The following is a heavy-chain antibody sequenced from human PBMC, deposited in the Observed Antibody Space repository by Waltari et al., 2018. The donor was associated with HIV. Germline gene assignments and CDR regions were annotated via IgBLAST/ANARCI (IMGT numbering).Heavy chain of an antibody. CDR1: DYA. CDR3: AKDRGDGKYCSGGSCYSDMTSFDY. J-gene: IGHJ4*02. Sequence: DYAMHWVRQAPGKGLEWVSGISWNSGSIGYADSVKGRFTISRDNAKNSLYLQMNSLRAEDTALYYCAKDRGDGKYCSGGSCYSDMTSFDYWGQGTLVTVSS. CDR2: ISWNSGSI. V-gene: IGHV3-9*01. D-gene: IGHD2-15*01.